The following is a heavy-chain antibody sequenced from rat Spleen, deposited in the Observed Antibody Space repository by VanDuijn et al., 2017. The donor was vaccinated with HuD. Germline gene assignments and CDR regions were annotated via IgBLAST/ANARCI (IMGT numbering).Heavy chain of an antibody. CDR3: TGDRHSPGVMDA. CDR2: ILSGGST. V-gene: IGHV2S12*01. D-gene: IGHD1-4*01. Sequence: QVQLKESGPGLVQPSQTLSLTCTVSGFSLTNYHVSWVRQPPGKGLEWIAVILSGGSTYYNSALISRLSISRDTSKSQVFLKMNSLQTEDTATYFCTGDRHSPGVMDAWGQGASVTVSS. J-gene: IGHJ4*01. CDR1: GFSLTNYH.